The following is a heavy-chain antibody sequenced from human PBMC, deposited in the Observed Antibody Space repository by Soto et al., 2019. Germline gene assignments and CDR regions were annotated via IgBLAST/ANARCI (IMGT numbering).Heavy chain of an antibody. Sequence: GSLRLSCAASGFTFNFYAMTWVRQAPGKGLEWISAISSSDGSTYYADSVKGRFTISRDNSKNTLYVQMDSLRAEDTAVYYCAKDLYGSGSYGIDVWGQGTTVTVSS. V-gene: IGHV3-23*01. J-gene: IGHJ6*02. CDR2: ISSSDGST. CDR3: AKDLYGSGSYGIDV. CDR1: GFTFNFYA. D-gene: IGHD3-10*01.